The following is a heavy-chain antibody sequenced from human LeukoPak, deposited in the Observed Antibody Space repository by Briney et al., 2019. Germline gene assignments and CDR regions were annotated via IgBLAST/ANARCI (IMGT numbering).Heavy chain of an antibody. CDR1: GGSINSHY. D-gene: IGHD6-13*01. J-gene: IGHJ4*02. Sequence: SETMSLACSVSGGSINSHYWGWIRQSPGKGLEWIGYVFNGGSTNYNPSLKRRVTMSLDTSRDQFSLRLSSATTADTAIYYCASRPAGSTWYGVFDYWSQGTLVTVSS. CDR2: VFNGGST. CDR3: ASRPAGSTWYGVFDY. V-gene: IGHV4-59*11.